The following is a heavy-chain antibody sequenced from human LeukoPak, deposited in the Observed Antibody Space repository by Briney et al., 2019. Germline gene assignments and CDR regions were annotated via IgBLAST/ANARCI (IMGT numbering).Heavy chain of an antibody. CDR2: IYPGDSDT. J-gene: IGHJ5*02. V-gene: IGHV5-51*01. CDR1: GYSFTSYW. D-gene: IGHD2-2*01. Sequence: GESLKISFKGSGYSFTSYWIGWVRQMPGKGLGWMGIIYPGDSDTRYSPSFQGQVTISADKSISTAYLQWSSLKASDTAMYYCARAPAARRQTSNWFDPWGQGTLVTVSS. CDR3: ARAPAARRQTSNWFDP.